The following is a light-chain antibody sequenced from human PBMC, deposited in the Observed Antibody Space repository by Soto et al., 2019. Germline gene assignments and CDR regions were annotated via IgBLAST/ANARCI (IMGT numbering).Light chain of an antibody. J-gene: IGLJ1*01. CDR3: SSYTSSVTYV. Sequence: QSALTQPASVSGSPGQSITISCTGTSSDVGGYNSVSWYQQHPGKAHKLIIYEISNRPSGVSNRFSGSKSGNTASLTISGLQAEDEADYCCSSYTSSVTYVFGTGTKLTVL. V-gene: IGLV2-14*03. CDR1: SSDVGGYNS. CDR2: EIS.